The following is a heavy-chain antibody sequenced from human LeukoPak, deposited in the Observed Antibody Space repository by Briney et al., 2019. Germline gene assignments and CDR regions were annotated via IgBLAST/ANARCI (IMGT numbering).Heavy chain of an antibody. J-gene: IGHJ4*02. V-gene: IGHV1-2*06. CDR3: ARVRSGYYLRFGY. CDR2: INPNSGGT. Sequence: ASVKVSCKASGYTFTGYYMHWVRQAPGQGLEWMGRINPNSGGTNYAQKFQGRVTMTRDTSISTAYMELSRLRSDDTAVYYCARVRSGYYLRFGYWGQGTLVTVSS. D-gene: IGHD3-3*01. CDR1: GYTFTGYY.